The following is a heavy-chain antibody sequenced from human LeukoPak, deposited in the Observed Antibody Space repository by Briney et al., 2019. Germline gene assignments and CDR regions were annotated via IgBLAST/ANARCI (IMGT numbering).Heavy chain of an antibody. CDR2: IYYSGST. CDR3: AREAYHYDSSGYYIDY. J-gene: IGHJ4*02. D-gene: IGHD3-22*01. Sequence: PSETLSLTCTVSGGSISSYYWSWIRQPPGKGLEWIGYIYYSGSTNYNPSLKSRVTISVDTSKNQFSLKLSSVTAADTAVYYCAREAYHYDSSGYYIDYWGQGTLVTVSS. CDR1: GGSISSYY. V-gene: IGHV4-59*01.